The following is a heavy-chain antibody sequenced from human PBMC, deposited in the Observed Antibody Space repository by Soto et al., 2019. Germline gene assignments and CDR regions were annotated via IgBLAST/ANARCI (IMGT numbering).Heavy chain of an antibody. J-gene: IGHJ5*02. CDR3: ARGATHGSSWYSWFDP. CDR2: IIPLFGTT. D-gene: IGHD6-13*01. V-gene: IGHV1-69*01. Sequence: QLQLVQSGAEVRMPGSSVKVSCKASGGTFSTYSINWVRQAPGQGLEWMGGIIPLFGTTNYAQKFKGRVTITADESTSTAYMELSSLRAEDAAVYYCARGATHGSSWYSWFDPWGQGTLGTVSS. CDR1: GGTFSTYS.